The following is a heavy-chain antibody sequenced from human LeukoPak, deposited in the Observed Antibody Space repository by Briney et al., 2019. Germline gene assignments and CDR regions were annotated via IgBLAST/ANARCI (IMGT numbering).Heavy chain of an antibody. Sequence: GASVKVSCKASGYTLTSYYMHWVRQAPGEGLEWMGIINPSDSSTNYAQKFQGRVTMTRDMSTSTVYMELSSLRSEDTAVYYCARDLGGVGAKGKDYYYMDVWGKGTTVTVSS. J-gene: IGHJ6*03. CDR2: INPSDSST. D-gene: IGHD1-26*01. CDR3: ARDLGGVGAKGKDYYYMDV. V-gene: IGHV1-46*01. CDR1: GYTLTSYY.